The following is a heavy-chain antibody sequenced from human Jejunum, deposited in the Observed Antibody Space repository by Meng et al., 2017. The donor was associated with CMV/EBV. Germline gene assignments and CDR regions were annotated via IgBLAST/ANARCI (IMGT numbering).Heavy chain of an antibody. Sequence: SCAASGFMVSTRYMSWVRQAPGKGLEWVAHIKQDGSEKYYVDSVKGRFTISRDNTENSLFLQMNTLRAEDTAVYYCATTSGSSYWGQGALVTVSS. CDR1: GFMVSTRY. CDR3: ATTSGSSY. J-gene: IGHJ4*02. D-gene: IGHD6-6*01. V-gene: IGHV3-7*01. CDR2: IKQDGSEK.